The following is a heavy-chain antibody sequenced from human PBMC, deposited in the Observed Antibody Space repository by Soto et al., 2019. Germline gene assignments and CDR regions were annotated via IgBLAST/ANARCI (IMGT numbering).Heavy chain of an antibody. CDR2: ISYDGGNR. CDR1: GFSFSSYG. CDR3: TRSRIVVEEGADY. D-gene: IGHD1-26*01. Sequence: AGSLRLSCAASGFSFSSYGMHWVRQAPGKGLEWVAIISYDGGNRDYADSVKGRFTISRDNSKNTLFLQMNSLRAEDTAIYYCTRSRIVVEEGADYWGEGTLVTGSS. J-gene: IGHJ4*01. V-gene: IGHV3-30-3*01.